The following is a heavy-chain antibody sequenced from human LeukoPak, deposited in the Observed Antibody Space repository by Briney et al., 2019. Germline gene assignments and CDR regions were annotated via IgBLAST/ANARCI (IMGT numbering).Heavy chain of an antibody. Sequence: ASVKVSCKASGYTFTTYDVSWVRHAPGQGLEWVGWMNPHSGNTGYAHKFPGRVTMTRDTSINTAYMELTSLTADDTAVYYCARDGSRSWGLAYWGQGTLVAVSS. CDR2: MNPHSGNT. V-gene: IGHV1-8*01. CDR3: ARDGSRSWGLAY. D-gene: IGHD3-16*01. CDR1: GYTFTTYD. J-gene: IGHJ4*02.